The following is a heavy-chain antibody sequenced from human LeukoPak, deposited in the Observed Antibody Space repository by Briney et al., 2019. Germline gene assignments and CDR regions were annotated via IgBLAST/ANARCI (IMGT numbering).Heavy chain of an antibody. Sequence: SETLSLTCIVSGGSISSNIYYWGWIRQPPGKGLEWIGSIYYSGSTHYSPSLKSRVTISVDTSQYQFSLQLRSVTAADTAVYYCARAGWFSTTWHFDYWGQGILVTVSS. D-gene: IGHD6-19*01. J-gene: IGHJ4*02. CDR2: IYYSGST. CDR3: ARAGWFSTTWHFDY. CDR1: GGSISSNIYY. V-gene: IGHV4-39*01.